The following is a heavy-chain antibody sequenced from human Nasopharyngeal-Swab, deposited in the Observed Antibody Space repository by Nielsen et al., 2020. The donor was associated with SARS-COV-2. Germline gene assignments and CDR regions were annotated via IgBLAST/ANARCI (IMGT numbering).Heavy chain of an antibody. V-gene: IGHV5-51*01. D-gene: IGHD5-18*01. J-gene: IGHJ4*02. CDR2: IYPNDADT. Sequence: VRQMPGKGLEWMGIIYPNDADTRYSPSFQGQVTISADKSISAAYLQWSSLKASDTAIYYCARVPYNYGQFYFDYWGQGTLVTVSS. CDR3: ARVPYNYGQFYFDY.